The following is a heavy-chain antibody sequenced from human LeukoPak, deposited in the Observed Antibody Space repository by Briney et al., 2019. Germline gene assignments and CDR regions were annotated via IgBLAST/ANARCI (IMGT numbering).Heavy chain of an antibody. CDR1: GFTFSSYT. D-gene: IGHD6-13*01. CDR2: IYSSGNT. J-gene: IGHJ4*02. V-gene: IGHV3-66*01. Sequence: PGGSLRLSCAASGFTFSSYTMNWVRQAPGKGLEWVSVIYSSGNTHYADSVKGRFTISRDNSKNTLYLQMNSLRAEDKAVYYCARGIAAVGIVGVFDCWGQGTLVTVSS. CDR3: ARGIAAVGIVGVFDC.